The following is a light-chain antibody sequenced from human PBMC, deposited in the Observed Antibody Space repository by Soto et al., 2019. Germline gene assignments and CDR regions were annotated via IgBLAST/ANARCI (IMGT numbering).Light chain of an antibody. CDR3: PQHSNFWT. Sequence: ILMTQSPSTLSVSPGERATLSCRASQSVSSNLVWYQQKPGQAPRLLIYGASSRATGVPVRLSGSGSGTEFTLTINSLESEAFPVRVRPQHSNFWTFGQGTQLEIK. CDR2: GAS. CDR1: QSVSSN. J-gene: IGKJ1*01. V-gene: IGKV3-15*01.